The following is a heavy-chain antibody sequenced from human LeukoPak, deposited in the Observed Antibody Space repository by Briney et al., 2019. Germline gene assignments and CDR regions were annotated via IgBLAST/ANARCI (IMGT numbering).Heavy chain of an antibody. J-gene: IGHJ4*02. CDR2: ISYDGRNK. Sequence: QPGGSLRLSCAASEFTFSSYAMQWVRQAPGKGLEWVAVISYDGRNKNYADSVKGRFTISRDNSKNTLYLQMNSLRAEDTAVYHCAREALGGGGYWGQGTLVTVSS. V-gene: IGHV3-30*03. D-gene: IGHD3-10*01. CDR3: AREALGGGGY. CDR1: EFTFSSYA.